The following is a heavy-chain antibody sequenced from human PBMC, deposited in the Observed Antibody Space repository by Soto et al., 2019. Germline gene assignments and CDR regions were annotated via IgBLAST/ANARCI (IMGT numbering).Heavy chain of an antibody. V-gene: IGHV3-30*18. CDR2: ISYDGSNK. Sequence: GGSLRLSCAASGFTFSSYGMHWVRQAPGKGLEWVAVISYDGSNKYYADSVKGRFTISRDNSKNTLYLQMNSLRAEDTAVYYCAKADAFDIWGQGTMVTVSS. J-gene: IGHJ3*02. CDR1: GFTFSSYG. CDR3: AKADAFDI.